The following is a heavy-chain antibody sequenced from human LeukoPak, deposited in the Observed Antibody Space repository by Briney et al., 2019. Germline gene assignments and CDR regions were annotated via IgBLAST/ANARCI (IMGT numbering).Heavy chain of an antibody. CDR1: GFTFSSYA. J-gene: IGHJ6*03. CDR3: ARGQGYESYYYMDV. Sequence: GVSLTLSCAASGFTFSSYAMSWLRQAPGKGLEWVSAISGSGGSTYYADSVKGRFTISRDNSNNTVYLQMNNLRPEDTAVFYCARGQGYESYYYMDVWGKGTTVSVFS. CDR2: ISGSGGST. V-gene: IGHV3-23*01. D-gene: IGHD2-2*01.